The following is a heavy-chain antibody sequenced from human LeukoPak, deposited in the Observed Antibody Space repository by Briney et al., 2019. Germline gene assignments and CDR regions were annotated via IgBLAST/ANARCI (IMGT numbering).Heavy chain of an antibody. CDR1: GGSIGSYY. D-gene: IGHD3-10*01. J-gene: IGHJ4*02. Sequence: SETLSLTCTVSGGSIGSYYWSWIRQPPGKGLEWIGYIYYSGSTNYNPSLKSRVTISVDTSKNQFSLKLSSVTAADTAVYYCARQSSGSYYNSYYFDHWGQGTLVTVSS. CDR2: IYYSGST. CDR3: ARQSSGSYYNSYYFDH. V-gene: IGHV4-59*08.